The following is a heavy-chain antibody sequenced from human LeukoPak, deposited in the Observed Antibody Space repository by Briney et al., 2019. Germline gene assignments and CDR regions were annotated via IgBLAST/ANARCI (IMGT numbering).Heavy chain of an antibody. V-gene: IGHV3-23*01. CDR1: GFTFSSYA. J-gene: IGHJ4*02. D-gene: IGHD6-19*01. CDR3: AKEGVPVAVAGHFDY. Sequence: PGGSLRLSCAASGFTFSSYAMGWVRQAPGKGLEWVPAISGSGGSTYYADSVKGRFTISRDNSKNTLYLQMNSLRAEDTAVYYCAKEGVPVAVAGHFDYWGQGTLVTVSS. CDR2: ISGSGGST.